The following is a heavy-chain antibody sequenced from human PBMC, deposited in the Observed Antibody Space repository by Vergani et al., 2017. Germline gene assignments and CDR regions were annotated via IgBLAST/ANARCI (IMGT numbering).Heavy chain of an antibody. CDR2: ISYDGSNK. D-gene: IGHD6-6*01. Sequence: QVQMVESGGGVVQLGRSLILSCAASGFTFSSYAMNWVRQAPGKGLEWVAVISYDGSNKYYAYSVKGRFTISRDNSKNTLYLQMNSLRAEDTAVYYCASEXSLEYSSPNVAFDIWGQGTRVTVSS. CDR1: GFTFSSYA. J-gene: IGHJ3*02. V-gene: IGHV3-30-3*01. CDR3: ASEXSLEYSSPNVAFDI.